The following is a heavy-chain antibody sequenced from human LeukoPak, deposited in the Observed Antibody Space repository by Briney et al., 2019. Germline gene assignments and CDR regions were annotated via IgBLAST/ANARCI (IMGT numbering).Heavy chain of an antibody. V-gene: IGHV3-7*03. CDR1: GFTFSSYW. Sequence: GGSLRLSCAASGFTFSSYWMSWVRQAPGKGLEWVANIKQDGSEKYYVGSVKGRFTISRDNAKNSLYLQMNSLRAEDTAVYYCARDDFWSGYYFPNYYYYGMDVWGQGTTVTVSS. D-gene: IGHD3-3*01. CDR3: ARDDFWSGYYFPNYYYYGMDV. J-gene: IGHJ6*02. CDR2: IKQDGSEK.